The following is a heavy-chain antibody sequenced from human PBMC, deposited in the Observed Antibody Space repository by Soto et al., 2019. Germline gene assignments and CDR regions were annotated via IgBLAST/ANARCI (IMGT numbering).Heavy chain of an antibody. CDR3: ATESGSTYGYFDY. J-gene: IGHJ4*02. CDR2: ISNSGST. V-gene: IGHV4-30-4*01. CDR1: GGSVTSDEDY. D-gene: IGHD5-18*01. Sequence: QMQLQESGPGLVKPSETLSLTCTVSGGSVTSDEDYWSWIRQSPGKGLEWIGYISNSGSTGYNPYLKTRLYMSVDRSKNQFTLRLTSVTAADTAVYLCATESGSTYGYFDYWGQGTQVTVSS.